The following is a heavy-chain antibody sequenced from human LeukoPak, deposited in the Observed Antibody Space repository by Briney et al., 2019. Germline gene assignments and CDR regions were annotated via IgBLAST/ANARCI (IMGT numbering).Heavy chain of an antibody. CDR2: ISGSGGST. Sequence: GGSLRLSCADSGFTFSSYAMSWVRQAPGKGLEWVSAISGSGGSTYYADSVKGRFTISRDNSENTLYLQMNSLRAEDTAVYYCAKGSTMAAYYYDSSDYWGQGTLVTVSS. V-gene: IGHV3-23*01. J-gene: IGHJ4*02. CDR3: AKGSTMAAYYYDSSDY. CDR1: GFTFSSYA. D-gene: IGHD3-22*01.